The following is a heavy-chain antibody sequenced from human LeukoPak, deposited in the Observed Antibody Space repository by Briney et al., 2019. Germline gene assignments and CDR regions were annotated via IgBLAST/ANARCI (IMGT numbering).Heavy chain of an antibody. J-gene: IGHJ6*02. CDR3: ARGVVVVVAATRNYYYGMDA. V-gene: IGHV4-38-2*02. CDR2: INHSGST. Sequence: PSETLSLTCTVSGYSISSGYYWGWIRQPPGKGLEWIGEINHSGSTNYNPSLKSRVTISVDKSKNQFSLKLSSVTAADTAVYYCARGVVVVVAATRNYYYGMDAWGQGTTVTVSS. D-gene: IGHD2-15*01. CDR1: GYSISSGYY.